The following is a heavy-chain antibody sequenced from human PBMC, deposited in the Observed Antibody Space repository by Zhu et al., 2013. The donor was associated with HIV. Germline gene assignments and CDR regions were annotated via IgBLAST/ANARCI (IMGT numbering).Heavy chain of an antibody. J-gene: IGHJ3*02. CDR3: STCCRPDSFHI. CDR2: IIPMSGIR. D-gene: IGHD2-15*01. V-gene: IGHV1-69*01. Sequence: QVQLVQSGAEVKKPGSSVKVSCKASGGTFSTSSISWVRQAPGQGLEWMGGIIPMSGIRNYAQKFQGRVTITADESTSTAYMELSSLRSEDTALYYCSTCCRPDSFHIWGQGTMVTVSS. CDR1: GGTFSTSS.